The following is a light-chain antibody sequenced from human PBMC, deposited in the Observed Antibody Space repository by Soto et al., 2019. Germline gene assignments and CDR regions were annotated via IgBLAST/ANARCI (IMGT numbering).Light chain of an antibody. CDR2: GNS. V-gene: IGLV1-40*01. J-gene: IGLJ3*02. CDR1: SSNIGAGYD. CDR3: QSYDSSLSGPV. Sequence: QAVVTQPTSVSGAPGQRVTISCTGSSSNIGAGYDVHWYQQLPGTAPKLLIYGNSNRPSGVPDRFSGSKSGTSASLAITGLQAEDEADYYCQSYDSSLSGPVFGGGTKLTVL.